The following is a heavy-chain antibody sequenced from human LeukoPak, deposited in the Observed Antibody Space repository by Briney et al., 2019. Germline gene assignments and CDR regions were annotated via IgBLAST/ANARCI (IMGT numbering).Heavy chain of an antibody. Sequence: GGSLRLSCAASGFTVNNNFMSWVRQAPGKGLEWVSVIYSEGNTDYTDSVKDRFSISRDNFENTVSLQMNSLRVEDTAVYYCARGGGYQYDSSGQYFVHYYGMDVWGQGTTVIVSS. D-gene: IGHD3-22*01. CDR3: ARGGGYQYDSSGQYFVHYYGMDV. CDR1: GFTVNNNF. J-gene: IGHJ6*02. CDR2: IYSEGNT. V-gene: IGHV3-66*01.